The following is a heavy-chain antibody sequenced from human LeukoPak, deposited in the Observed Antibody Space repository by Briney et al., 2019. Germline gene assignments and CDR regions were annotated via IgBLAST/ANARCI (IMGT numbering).Heavy chain of an antibody. CDR3: AKYCSSTSCYGGDY. J-gene: IGHJ4*02. Sequence: GGSLRLSCAASGFTFTSYAMSWVRQAPGKGLEWVSSISGSGGSTYYADSVKGRFTISRDNSKNTLYLQMNSLRAEDTAVYYCAKYCSSTSCYGGDYWGQGTLVTVSS. D-gene: IGHD2-2*01. V-gene: IGHV3-23*01. CDR2: ISGSGGST. CDR1: GFTFTSYA.